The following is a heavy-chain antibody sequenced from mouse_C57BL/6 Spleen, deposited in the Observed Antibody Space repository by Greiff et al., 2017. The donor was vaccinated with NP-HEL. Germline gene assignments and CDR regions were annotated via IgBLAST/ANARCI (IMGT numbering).Heavy chain of an antibody. CDR3: TTFYGSSP. D-gene: IGHD1-1*01. J-gene: IGHJ2*01. CDR1: GFNIKDDY. Sequence: DVKLQESGAELVRPGASVKLSCTASGFNIKDDYMHWVKQRPEQGLEWIGWIDPENGDTEYASKFQGKATITADTSSNTAYLQLSSLTSGDTAVYYCTTFYGSSPWGQGTTLTVSS. CDR2: IDPENGDT. V-gene: IGHV14-4*01.